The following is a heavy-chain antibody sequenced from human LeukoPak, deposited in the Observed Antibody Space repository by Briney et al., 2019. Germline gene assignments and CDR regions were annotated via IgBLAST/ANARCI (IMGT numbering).Heavy chain of an antibody. D-gene: IGHD2-15*01. CDR1: GYTFTGYY. V-gene: IGHV1-2*02. Sequence: ASVKVSSKASGYTFTGYYMRWVRQAPGQGLEWMGWINPNSGGTNYAQKMQGRVTMTRDTSISTAYMELSSLKSDDTAVYYCARRGSHCSGSSCYGTFDYWGQGTLVSVSS. CDR3: ARRGSHCSGSSCYGTFDY. J-gene: IGHJ4*02. CDR2: INPNSGGT.